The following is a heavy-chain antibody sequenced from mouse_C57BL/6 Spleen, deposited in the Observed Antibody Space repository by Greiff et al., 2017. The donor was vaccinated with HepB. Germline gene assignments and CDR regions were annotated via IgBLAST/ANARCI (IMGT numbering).Heavy chain of an antibody. V-gene: IGHV3-1*01. CDR1: GYSITSGYD. D-gene: IGHD1-1*02. J-gene: IGHJ2*01. CDR3: ARGGLWFDY. CDR2: ISYSGST. Sequence: EVKLQESGPGMVKPSQSLSLTCTVPGYSITSGYDWHWIRHFPGNKLEWMGYISYSGSTNYNPSLKRRISITHDTSKNHFFLKLNSVTTEDTATYYCARGGLWFDYWGQGTTLTVSS.